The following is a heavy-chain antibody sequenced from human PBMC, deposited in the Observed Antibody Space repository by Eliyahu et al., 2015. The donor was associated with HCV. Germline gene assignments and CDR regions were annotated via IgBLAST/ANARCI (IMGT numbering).Heavy chain of an antibody. J-gene: IGHJ6*02. CDR3: ARGGWFGEGGMDV. D-gene: IGHD3-10*01. CDR1: GFXFDSYD. Sequence: EVQLVESGGGSVQPGGSLRLSCAASGFXFDSYDFHWVRQATGKGLEWVATIGTAGDTYYPGSVEGRFTISRENAENSVYLQMNNQRAGDTAVYYCARGGWFGEGGMDVWGLGTTVTVSS. CDR2: IGTAGDT. V-gene: IGHV3-13*01.